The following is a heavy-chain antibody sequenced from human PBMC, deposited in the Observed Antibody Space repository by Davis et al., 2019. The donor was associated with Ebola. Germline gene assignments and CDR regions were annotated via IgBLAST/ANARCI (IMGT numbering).Heavy chain of an antibody. D-gene: IGHD2-2*01. J-gene: IGHJ6*02. CDR1: GFTFSSYA. CDR2: ISGSGGST. CDR3: ARDFPEGIVVVPAALGYGMDV. Sequence: GSLRLSCAASGFTFSSYAMSWVRQAPGKGLEWVSAISGSGGSTYYADSVKGRFTISRDNSKNTLYLQMNSLRAEDTAVYYCARDFPEGIVVVPAALGYGMDVWGQGTTVTVSS. V-gene: IGHV3-23*01.